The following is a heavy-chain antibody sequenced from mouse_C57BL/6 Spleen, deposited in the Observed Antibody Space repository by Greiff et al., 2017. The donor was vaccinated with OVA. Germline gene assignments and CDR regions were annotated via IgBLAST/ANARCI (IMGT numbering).Heavy chain of an antibody. J-gene: IGHJ1*03. D-gene: IGHD2-1*01. CDR1: GFTFSDYY. Sequence: EVKLVESGGGLVQPGGSLKLSCAASGFTFSDYYMYWVRQTPEKRLEWVAYISNGGGSTYYPDTVKGRFTISRDNAKNTLYLQMSRLKSEDTAMYYCAREGDGNYVRYCDVWGTGTTVTVSS. CDR2: ISNGGGST. CDR3: AREGDGNYVRYCDV. V-gene: IGHV5-12*01.